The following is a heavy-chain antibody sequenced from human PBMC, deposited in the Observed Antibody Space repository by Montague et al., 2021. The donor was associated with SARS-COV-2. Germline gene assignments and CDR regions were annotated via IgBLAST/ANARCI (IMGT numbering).Heavy chain of an antibody. CDR1: GFTFSSYW. J-gene: IGHJ6*03. V-gene: IGHV3-7*01. CDR2: IKQDGSEK. D-gene: IGHD3-3*01. Sequence: SLRLSCAASGFTFSSYWMSWVRQAPGKGLEWVANIKQDGSEKYYVDSVKGRFTTSRDNAKNSLYLQMNSLRAEDTAVYYCARDRGSYYDFWSGYWYMDVWGKGTTATVSS. CDR3: ARDRGSYYDFWSGYWYMDV.